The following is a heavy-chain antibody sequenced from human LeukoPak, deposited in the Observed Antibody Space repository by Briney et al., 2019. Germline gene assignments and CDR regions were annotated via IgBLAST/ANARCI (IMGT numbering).Heavy chain of an antibody. J-gene: IGHJ4*02. CDR3: ARVRGSSWSYYFDY. CDR1: GGSISSYY. CDR2: IYYSGST. V-gene: IGHV4-59*01. D-gene: IGHD6-13*01. Sequence: SETLSLTCTVSGGSISSYYWSWIRQPPGEGLEWIEYIYYSGSTNYNPSLKSRVTISVDTSKNQFSLKLSSVTAADTAVYYCARVRGSSWSYYFDYWGQGTLVTVSS.